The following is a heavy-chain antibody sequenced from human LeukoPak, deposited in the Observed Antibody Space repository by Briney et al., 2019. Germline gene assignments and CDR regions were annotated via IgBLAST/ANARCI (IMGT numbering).Heavy chain of an antibody. D-gene: IGHD3-10*01. Sequence: GGSLRLSCAASGFTISTYGMSWVRQAPGKGLEWVSSISGGTTYYADAVKGRFTISRDNSKNTVSLQMNSLRAEDTAVYYCAKSVYHSGNYWGQGTLVTVSS. V-gene: IGHV3-23*01. CDR1: GFTISTYG. J-gene: IGHJ4*02. CDR3: AKSVYHSGNY. CDR2: ISGGTT.